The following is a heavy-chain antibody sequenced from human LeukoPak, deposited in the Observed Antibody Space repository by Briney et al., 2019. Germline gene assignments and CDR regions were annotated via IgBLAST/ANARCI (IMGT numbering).Heavy chain of an antibody. D-gene: IGHD1-26*01. Sequence: VASVKVSCKASGGTFSNYGFSWVRQAPGQGLEWMGGIIPMFGKAEYAQKFQDRFTITTDESTSTAYMELSSLISEDTAVYYCGRQSGSFPTGSFDYWGQGTLVTAPS. V-gene: IGHV1-69*05. CDR1: GGTFSNYG. J-gene: IGHJ4*02. CDR2: IIPMFGKA. CDR3: GRQSGSFPTGSFDY.